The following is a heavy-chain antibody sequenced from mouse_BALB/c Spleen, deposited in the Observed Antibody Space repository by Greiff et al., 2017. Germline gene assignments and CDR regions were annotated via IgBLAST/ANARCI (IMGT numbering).Heavy chain of an antibody. Sequence: EVKLVESGGDLVKPGGSLKLSCAASGFTFSSYGMSWVRQTPDKRLEWVATISSGGSYTYYPDSVKGRFTISRDNAKNTLYLQMSSLKSEDTAMYYCARGLRTSDYWGQGTTLTVSS. J-gene: IGHJ2*01. D-gene: IGHD3-1*01. CDR2: ISSGGSYT. CDR1: GFTFSSYG. V-gene: IGHV5-6*01. CDR3: ARGLRTSDY.